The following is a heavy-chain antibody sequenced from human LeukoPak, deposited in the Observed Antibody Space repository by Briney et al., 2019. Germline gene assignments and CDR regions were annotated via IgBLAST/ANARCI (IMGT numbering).Heavy chain of an antibody. D-gene: IGHD6-19*01. CDR3: AREAGYSSGLFDY. Sequence: SETLSLTCTVSGGSISSYYWSWIRQPPGKGLEWIGYIYYSGSTNYNPSLKGRVTISVDTSKNQFSLKLSSVTAADTAVYYCAREAGYSSGLFDYWGQGTLVTVSS. J-gene: IGHJ4*02. V-gene: IGHV4-59*01. CDR1: GGSISSYY. CDR2: IYYSGST.